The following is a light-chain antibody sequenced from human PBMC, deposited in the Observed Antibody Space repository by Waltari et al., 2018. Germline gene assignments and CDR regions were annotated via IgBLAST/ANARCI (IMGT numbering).Light chain of an antibody. CDR2: KDK. Sequence: SYELTQPSSVSVSPGQTARITCSGDVLANKYARWFQQKPDQAPVLVIYKDKERPSDIPERFSGSSSGTTVTLTISAAHLDDEADYYCSCVADNRLIFGGGTKLTVL. CDR1: VLANKY. CDR3: SCVADNRLI. J-gene: IGLJ2*01. V-gene: IGLV3-27*01.